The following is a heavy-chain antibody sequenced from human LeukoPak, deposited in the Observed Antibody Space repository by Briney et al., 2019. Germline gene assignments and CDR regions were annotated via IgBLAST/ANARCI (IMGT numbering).Heavy chain of an antibody. J-gene: IGHJ4*02. V-gene: IGHV1-18*01. CDR2: ISPYNGNT. CDR1: GYTFTSYG. CDR3: ARDRQCGY. Sequence: ASVRVSCKASGYTFTSYGISWVRQAPGQGLEWMGWISPYNGNTNYAPKLQGRVTMTTDTATSTAYMELTSLTSDDTAVYYCARDRQCGYWGQGTLVTVSS. D-gene: IGHD2-21*01.